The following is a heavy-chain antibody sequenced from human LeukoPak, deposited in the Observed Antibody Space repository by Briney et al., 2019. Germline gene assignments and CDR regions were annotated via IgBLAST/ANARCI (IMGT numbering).Heavy chain of an antibody. CDR2: IVVGSGNT. J-gene: IGHJ3*02. Sequence: ASVKVSCKASGFTFTSSAMQWVRQARGQRLEWIGWIVVGSGNTNYAQKFQERVTITRDMSTSTAYMELSSLRSEDTAVYYCAADIGSGYDEDAFDIWGQGTMVTVSS. V-gene: IGHV1-58*02. D-gene: IGHD5-12*01. CDR1: GFTFTSSA. CDR3: AADIGSGYDEDAFDI.